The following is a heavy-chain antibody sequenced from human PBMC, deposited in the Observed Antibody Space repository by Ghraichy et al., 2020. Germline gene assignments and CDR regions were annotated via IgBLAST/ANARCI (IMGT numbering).Heavy chain of an antibody. CDR3: ARHGGIAGNFDY. J-gene: IGHJ4*02. V-gene: IGHV4-39*01. Sequence: SETLSLTCTVSGGSISSSSYYWGWIRQPPGKGLEWIGSIYYSGSTYYNPSLKSRVTISVDTSKNQFFLKLSSVTAADTAVYYCARHGGIAGNFDYWGQGTLVTVSS. CDR2: IYYSGST. CDR1: GGSISSSSYY. D-gene: IGHD6-13*01.